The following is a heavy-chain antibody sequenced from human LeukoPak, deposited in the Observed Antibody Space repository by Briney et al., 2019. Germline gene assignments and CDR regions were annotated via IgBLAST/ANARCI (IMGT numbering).Heavy chain of an antibody. CDR3: AKGGRKRIPMIINEPKRPYCWDY. D-gene: IGHD3-22*01. J-gene: IGHJ4*02. V-gene: IGHV3-23*01. CDR1: GFTFSSYA. Sequence: GGSLRLSCAASGFTFSSYAMSWVRQAPGKGLEWVSAISTSGGTTYYADSVKGRFTISRDNSKNTLYLQVNSLRAEDTAIYYCAKGGRKRIPMIINEPKRPYCWDYWGQGTLVTVSS. CDR2: ISTSGGTT.